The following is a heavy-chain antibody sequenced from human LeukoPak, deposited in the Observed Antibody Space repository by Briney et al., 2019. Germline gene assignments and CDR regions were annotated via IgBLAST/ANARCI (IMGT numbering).Heavy chain of an antibody. Sequence: PGRSLRLSCAASGFTFDDYAMHWVRQAPGKGLEWVSGISWNSGSIGYADSVKGRFTISRDNAKNSLYLQMNSLRAEDTALYYCAKDDHYYYGSGSIDYWGQGTLVTVSS. D-gene: IGHD3-10*01. CDR2: ISWNSGSI. CDR1: GFTFDDYA. J-gene: IGHJ4*02. V-gene: IGHV3-9*01. CDR3: AKDDHYYYGSGSIDY.